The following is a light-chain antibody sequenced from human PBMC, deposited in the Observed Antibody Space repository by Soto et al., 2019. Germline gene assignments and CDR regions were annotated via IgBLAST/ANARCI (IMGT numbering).Light chain of an antibody. Sequence: SVLTQPPSVSAAPGQKVSISCSGSSSNIGNNFVSWYQQLPGTAPKLLIYDNAKRPSGIPDRFSGSKSGTSATLGITGLQTGDEADYYCGAWDSSLTAVLFGGGTKLTVL. J-gene: IGLJ2*01. CDR2: DNA. V-gene: IGLV1-51*01. CDR1: SSNIGNNF. CDR3: GAWDSSLTAVL.